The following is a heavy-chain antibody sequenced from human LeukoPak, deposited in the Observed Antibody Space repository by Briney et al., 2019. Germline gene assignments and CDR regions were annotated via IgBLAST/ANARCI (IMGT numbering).Heavy chain of an antibody. V-gene: IGHV1-18*01. CDR1: GYTFTSYG. CDR2: ISAYNGNT. D-gene: IGHD1-26*01. J-gene: IGHJ4*02. CDR3: ARGFGFTIVGAKNSFDY. Sequence: ASVKVSCKASGYTFTSYGISWVRQAPGQGLEWMGWISAYNGNTNYAQKLQGRVTMTTDTSTSTAYMELSRLRSDDTAVYYCARGFGFTIVGAKNSFDYWGQGILVTVSS.